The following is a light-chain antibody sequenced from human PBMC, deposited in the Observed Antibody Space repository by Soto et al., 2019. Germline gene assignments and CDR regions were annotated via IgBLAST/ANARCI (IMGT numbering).Light chain of an antibody. CDR3: SSFTSRFTFNYI. J-gene: IGLJ1*01. V-gene: IGLV6-57*04. CDR2: QDN. CDR1: GGSIANNY. Sequence: NFMLTQPHSVSESPGKTVTISCTRSGGSIANNYVQWYQQRPGSAPTPVIYQDNERPSGVPDRFSGSIDSSSNSASLTISGLQAEDDADYYCSSFTSRFTFNYIFGTGTKLTVL.